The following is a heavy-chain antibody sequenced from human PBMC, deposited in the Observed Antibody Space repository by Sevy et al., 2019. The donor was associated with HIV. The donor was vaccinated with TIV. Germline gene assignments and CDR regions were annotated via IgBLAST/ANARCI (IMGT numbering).Heavy chain of an antibody. J-gene: IGHJ5*02. Sequence: GGSLRLSCAASGFTFNDYNLSWIRQAPGKGLEWVSYISTSTSTTTVYYADSVKGRLPIYRDNAKNSIYLQMNSLRVDDTAVYYCARAAGWFDAWGQGTLVTVSS. CDR2: ISTSTSTTTV. CDR3: ARAAGWFDA. V-gene: IGHV3-11*01. CDR1: GFTFNDYN.